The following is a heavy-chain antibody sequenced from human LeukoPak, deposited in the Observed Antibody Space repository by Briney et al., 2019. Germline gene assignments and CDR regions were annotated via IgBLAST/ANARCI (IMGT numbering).Heavy chain of an antibody. CDR1: GGSISSYY. Sequence: PSETLSLTCTVSGGSISSYYWSWIRQPPGKGLEWIGYIYYSGSTNYNPSLVSRVTMSVDTSKNQFSLNLSSVTAADTAVYYCARESGSMRWFDPWGQGTLVTVSS. CDR3: ARESGSMRWFDP. V-gene: IGHV4-59*12. D-gene: IGHD6-25*01. CDR2: IYYSGST. J-gene: IGHJ5*02.